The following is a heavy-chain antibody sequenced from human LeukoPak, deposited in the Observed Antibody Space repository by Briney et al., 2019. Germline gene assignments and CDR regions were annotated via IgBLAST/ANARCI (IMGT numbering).Heavy chain of an antibody. CDR3: AKDRLQIWLYVGIFDH. V-gene: IGHV3-30*04. Sequence: GGSLRLSCAASGFTISAYNMFWVRQAPGNGLEWVAVISSDGRHIDYPDSVQGRFTISRDISKNTLYLQMNSLTDDDTAVYFCAKDRLQIWLYVGIFDHWGQGALVTVSS. D-gene: IGHD5-18*01. CDR2: ISSDGRHI. J-gene: IGHJ4*02. CDR1: GFTISAYN.